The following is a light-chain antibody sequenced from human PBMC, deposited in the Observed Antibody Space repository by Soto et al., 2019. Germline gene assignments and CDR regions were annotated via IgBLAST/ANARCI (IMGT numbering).Light chain of an antibody. CDR3: QQLYGYLFT. J-gene: IGKJ5*01. CDR1: QGISSY. V-gene: IGKV1-9*01. CDR2: AAS. Sequence: DIQLTQSPSFLSASVGDRVTITCRASQGISSYLAWYQHKPGKAPKLLIYAASTLQSGVPSRFSGSRSGTEFTLTISSLQPEDCATYYCQQLYGYLFTVGQGTRLEIK.